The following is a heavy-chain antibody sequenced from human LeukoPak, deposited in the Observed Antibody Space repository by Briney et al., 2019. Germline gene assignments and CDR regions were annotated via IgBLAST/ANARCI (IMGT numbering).Heavy chain of an antibody. CDR2: INPNSGGT. CDR1: GYTFTGYY. D-gene: IGHD3-22*01. CDR3: ARAQYYYDSSGIFYYFDY. J-gene: IGHJ4*02. V-gene: IGHV1-2*02. Sequence: EASVKVSCKASGYTFTGYYMHWVRQAPGQGLEWMGWINPNSGGTNYAQKFQGRVTMTRDTSISTAYMELSRLRSDDTAVYYCARAQYYYDSSGIFYYFDYWGQGTLVTVSS.